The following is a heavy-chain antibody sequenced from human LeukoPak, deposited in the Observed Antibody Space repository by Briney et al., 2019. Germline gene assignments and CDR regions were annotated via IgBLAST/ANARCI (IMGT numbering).Heavy chain of an antibody. CDR2: ISSSSSYI. J-gene: IGHJ4*03. V-gene: IGHV3-21*01. D-gene: IGHD3-16*01. CDR3: SRDTVAFGRVSANPNFDI. CDR1: GFPFSSYS. Sequence: PGGSLRLSCAASGFPFSSYSMNWVRQAPGKGLEWVSPISSSSSYIYYADSVKGRFTISRDNAKNSLYLQMNSLRAEDTAVYYCSRDTVAFGRVSANPNFDIWGQGTMITVSS.